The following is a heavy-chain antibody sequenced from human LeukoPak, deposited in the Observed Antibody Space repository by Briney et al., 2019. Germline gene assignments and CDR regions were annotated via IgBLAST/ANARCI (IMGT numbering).Heavy chain of an antibody. CDR3: ARGIRDYDFWSGRDNWFDP. V-gene: IGHV3-66*01. J-gene: IGHJ5*02. CDR2: IYSGGST. Sequence: GGSLRLTCAASGFTVSSNYMSWVRQAPGKGLEWVSVIYSGGSTYYADSVKGRFTISRDNSKNTLYLQMNSLRAEGTAVYYCARGIRDYDFWSGRDNWFDPWGQGTLVTVSS. CDR1: GFTVSSNY. D-gene: IGHD3-3*01.